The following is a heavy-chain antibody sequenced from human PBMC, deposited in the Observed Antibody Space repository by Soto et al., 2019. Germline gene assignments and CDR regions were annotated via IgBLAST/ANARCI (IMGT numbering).Heavy chain of an antibody. Sequence: QVQLVESGGGVVQPGRSLRLSCAASGFTFSSYGMHWVRQAPGKGLEWVAVISYDGSNKYYADSVKGRFTISRDNSKNTLYLQMNSLRAEDTAVYYCAKPRIAVAGSYYFDYWGQGTLVTVSS. D-gene: IGHD6-19*01. V-gene: IGHV3-30*18. CDR3: AKPRIAVAGSYYFDY. J-gene: IGHJ4*02. CDR1: GFTFSSYG. CDR2: ISYDGSNK.